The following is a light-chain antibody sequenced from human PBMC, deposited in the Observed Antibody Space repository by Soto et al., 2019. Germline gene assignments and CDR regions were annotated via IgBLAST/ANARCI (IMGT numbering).Light chain of an antibody. CDR3: SSYAGSNNWGV. Sequence: QSALTQPPSASGSPGQSVTISCTGTSSDVGGYNYVSWYQQHPGKAPKLMIYEVSKRPSGVPDRFSGSKSGNTASLTVSGLQAEDEADYYCSSYAGSNNWGVFGTGTQLTVL. CDR1: SSDVGGYNY. CDR2: EVS. V-gene: IGLV2-8*01. J-gene: IGLJ1*01.